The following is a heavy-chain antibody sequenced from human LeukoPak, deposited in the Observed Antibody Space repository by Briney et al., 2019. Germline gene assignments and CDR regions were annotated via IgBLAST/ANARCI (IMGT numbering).Heavy chain of an antibody. CDR2: INHSGST. Sequence: SETLSLTCAVYGGSFSDSYWTWIRQPPGKGLEWIGEINHSGSTNYNPSLKSRVTISVDTSKNQFSLKLSSVTAADTAVYFCARRAYSAAYWKHFDYWGQGTLVTVSS. CDR1: GGSFSDSY. CDR3: ARRAYSAAYWKHFDY. D-gene: IGHD1-1*01. V-gene: IGHV4-34*01. J-gene: IGHJ4*02.